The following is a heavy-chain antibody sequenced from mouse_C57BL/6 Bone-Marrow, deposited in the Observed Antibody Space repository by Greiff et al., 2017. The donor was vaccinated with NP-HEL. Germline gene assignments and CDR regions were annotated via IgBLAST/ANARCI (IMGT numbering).Heavy chain of an antibody. CDR3: ARQSRQLRLPFAY. Sequence: DVQLVESGGDLVKPGGSLKLSCAASGFTFSSYGMSWVRQTPDKRLEWVATISSGGSYTYYPDSVKGRFTISRDNAKNTLYLQISSLKSEDTAMYYCARQSRQLRLPFAYRGQATLVTVSA. D-gene: IGHD3-2*02. CDR2: ISSGGSYT. J-gene: IGHJ3*01. V-gene: IGHV5-6*01. CDR1: GFTFSSYG.